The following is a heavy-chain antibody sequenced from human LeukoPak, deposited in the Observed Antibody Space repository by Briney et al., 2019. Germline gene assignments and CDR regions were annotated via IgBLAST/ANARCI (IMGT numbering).Heavy chain of an antibody. D-gene: IGHD5-12*01. J-gene: IGHJ6*02. CDR3: ARATTPYYYGMDV. CDR2: INHSGST. CDR1: GGSFSGYY. V-gene: IGHV4-34*01. Sequence: SETLSLTCAVYGGSFSGYYWSWIRQPPGKGLEWIGEINHSGSTNYNPSLKSRVTISVDTSKNQFSLKLSSVTAADTAVYYCARATTPYYYGMDVWGQGATVTVSS.